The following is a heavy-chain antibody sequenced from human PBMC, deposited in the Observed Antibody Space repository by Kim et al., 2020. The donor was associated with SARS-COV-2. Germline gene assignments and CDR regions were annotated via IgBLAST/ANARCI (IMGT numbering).Heavy chain of an antibody. D-gene: IGHD2-15*01. CDR2: IYYSGST. J-gene: IGHJ2*01. CDR1: GGSVSSGSYY. Sequence: SETLSLTCTVSGGSVSSGSYYWSWIRQPPGKGLEWIGYIYYSGSTNYNPSLKSRVTISVDTSKNQFSLKLSSVTAADTAVYYCASVSYCSGGSCYVRGRWYFDLWGRGTLVTVSS. CDR3: ASVSYCSGGSCYVRGRWYFDL. V-gene: IGHV4-61*01.